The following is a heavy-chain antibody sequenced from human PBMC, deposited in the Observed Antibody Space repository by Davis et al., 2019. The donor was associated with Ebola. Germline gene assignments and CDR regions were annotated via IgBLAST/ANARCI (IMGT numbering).Heavy chain of an antibody. V-gene: IGHV4-4*02. J-gene: IGHJ4*02. Sequence: SETLSLTCAVSGGSISSSNWWSWVRQPPGKGLEWIGEIYHSGSTNYNPSLKSRVTISVDTSKNQFSLKLSSVTAADTAVYYCARGGEWELSYYFDYWGQGTLVTVSS. CDR3: ARGGEWELSYYFDY. D-gene: IGHD1-26*01. CDR2: IYHSGST. CDR1: GGSISSSNW.